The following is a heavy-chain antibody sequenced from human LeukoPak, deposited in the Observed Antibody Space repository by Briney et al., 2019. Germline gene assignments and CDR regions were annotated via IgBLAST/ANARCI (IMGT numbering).Heavy chain of an antibody. CDR1: GFTFSSYG. Sequence: GGSLRLSCAASGFTFSSYGMHWVRQAPGKGLEWVAVISYDGSNKYYADSVKGRFTISRDNSKNTLYLQMNSLRAEDTAVYYCYETSAAGTGYWGQGTLVTVSS. CDR2: ISYDGSNK. J-gene: IGHJ4*02. D-gene: IGHD6-13*01. V-gene: IGHV3-30*03. CDR3: YETSAAGTGY.